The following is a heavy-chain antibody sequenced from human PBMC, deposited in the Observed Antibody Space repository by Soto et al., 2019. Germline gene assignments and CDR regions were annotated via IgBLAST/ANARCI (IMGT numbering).Heavy chain of an antibody. CDR3: ARGVAGSGFVL. J-gene: IGHJ4*02. D-gene: IGHD6-19*01. V-gene: IGHV6-1*01. CDR1: GDSVSSNTAA. CDR2: TYYRSNWRH. Sequence: SQTLSLTCAISGDSVSSNTAAWNWIRSSPSRGLEWLGRTYYRSNWRHDYAVSVKSRITVNPDTSKNHFSLQLNSVTPDDTAVYYCARGVAGSGFVLWGEATLVTVSS.